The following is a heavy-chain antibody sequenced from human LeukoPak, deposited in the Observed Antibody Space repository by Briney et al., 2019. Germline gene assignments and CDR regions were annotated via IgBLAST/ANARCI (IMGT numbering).Heavy chain of an antibody. V-gene: IGHV4-38-2*02. Sequence: SETLSLTCTVSGGSISSYYWGWIRQPPGKGLEWIGSIYHSGSTYYNPSPKSRVTISVDTSKNQFSLKLSSVTAADTAVYYCAREGSSWYYAFDIWGQGTMVTVSS. CDR2: IYHSGST. J-gene: IGHJ3*02. CDR3: AREGSSWYYAFDI. CDR1: GGSISSYY. D-gene: IGHD6-13*01.